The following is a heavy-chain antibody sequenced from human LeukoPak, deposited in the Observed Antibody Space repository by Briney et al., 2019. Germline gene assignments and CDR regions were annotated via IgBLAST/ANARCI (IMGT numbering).Heavy chain of an antibody. J-gene: IGHJ4*02. CDR1: AYTFTNYW. Sequence: ASLKLSCKCSAYTFTNYWIGWVCQMPGQGLEWMGIIYPDDSDTRYNPSFQSQVTISADKSISTAYLQWTSLKDSDTAMYYCARQSDLDSWGQGTLVTVS. CDR2: IYPDDSDT. CDR3: ARQSDLDS. V-gene: IGHV5-51*01.